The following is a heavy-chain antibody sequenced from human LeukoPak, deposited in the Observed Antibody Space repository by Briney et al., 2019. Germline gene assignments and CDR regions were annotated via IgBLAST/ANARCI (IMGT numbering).Heavy chain of an antibody. Sequence: GGSLVLSCTASGFPFQSYWMNWVRQAPGKGLELVANINADGSDKYFMDSVKGRFSISRDNANNRLYLQMTSLRSDDTAVYYCARGGATGETIDYWGQGTLVTVSS. J-gene: IGHJ4*02. CDR1: GFPFQSYW. CDR2: INADGSDK. CDR3: ARGGATGETIDY. D-gene: IGHD1-26*01. V-gene: IGHV3-7*03.